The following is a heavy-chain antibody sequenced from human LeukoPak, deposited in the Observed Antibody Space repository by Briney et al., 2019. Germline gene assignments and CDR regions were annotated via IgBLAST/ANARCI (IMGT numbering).Heavy chain of an antibody. CDR2: IYPGDSDT. V-gene: IGHV5-51*01. Sequence: GESLKISCKGSGYRFTSYWIGWVRQMPGKGLEWMGIIYPGDSDTRYSPSFQGQVTISADKSISTAYLQWSSLKASDTAMYYCATAHGYNRWYFDHWGQGTLVTVSS. CDR1: GYRFTSYW. CDR3: ATAHGYNRWYFDH. D-gene: IGHD5-24*01. J-gene: IGHJ4*02.